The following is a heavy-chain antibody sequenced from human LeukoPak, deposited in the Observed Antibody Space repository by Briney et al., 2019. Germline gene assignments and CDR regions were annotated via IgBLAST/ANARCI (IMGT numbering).Heavy chain of an antibody. D-gene: IGHD1-1*01. J-gene: IGHJ4*02. CDR1: GFTFSSYS. Sequence: GGSLRLSCAASGFTFSSYSMTWVRHAPGKGLEWVSSISSSSSYIYYADSVKGRFTISRDNAKNSLYLQMNSLRAEDTAVYYCARVQDWNGFDYWGQGTLVTVSS. CDR3: ARVQDWNGFDY. V-gene: IGHV3-21*01. CDR2: ISSSSSYI.